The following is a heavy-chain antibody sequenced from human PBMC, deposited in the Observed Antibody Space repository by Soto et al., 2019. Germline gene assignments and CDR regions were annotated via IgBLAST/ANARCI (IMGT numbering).Heavy chain of an antibody. D-gene: IGHD6-19*01. V-gene: IGHV4-59*08. Sequence: QVQLQESGPGLVKPSETLSLTCTVSGGSISSYYCSWIRQPPGKGLEWIGYIYYSGSTNYNPSLKSRVTISVDTSKNQFSLKLSSVTAADTAVYYCARQEESEQWVDYWGQGTLVPVS. CDR3: ARQEESEQWVDY. CDR1: GGSISSYY. J-gene: IGHJ4*02. CDR2: IYYSGST.